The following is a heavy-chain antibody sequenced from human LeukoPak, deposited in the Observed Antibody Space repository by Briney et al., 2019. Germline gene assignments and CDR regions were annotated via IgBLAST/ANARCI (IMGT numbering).Heavy chain of an antibody. CDR3: ATRPSIVVVTTNDFDI. CDR2: ISSISSYI. D-gene: IGHD2-21*02. V-gene: IGHV3-21*01. Sequence: GGSLRLSCAASGFTFSSYSMYWVRQAPGKGLEWVSFISSISSYIYYAGSVKGRFTISRDNAKNSLYLQMHSLRAEDTAVYYCATRPSIVVVTTNDFDIWGQGTMVTVS. CDR1: GFTFSSYS. J-gene: IGHJ3*02.